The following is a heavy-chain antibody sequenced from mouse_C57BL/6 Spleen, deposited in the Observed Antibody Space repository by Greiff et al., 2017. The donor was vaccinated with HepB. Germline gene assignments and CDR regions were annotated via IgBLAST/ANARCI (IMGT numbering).Heavy chain of an antibody. J-gene: IGHJ4*01. CDR1: GYTFTSYW. V-gene: IGHV1-69*01. Sequence: QVQLQQPGAELVMPGASVKLSCKASGYTFTSYWMHWVKQRPGQGLEWIGEIDPSDSYTNYNQKFKGKSTLTVDKSSSTAYMQLSSLTSEDSAVYYCARWKTGTAQALYAMDYWGQGTSVTVSS. CDR2: IDPSDSYT. D-gene: IGHD3-2*02. CDR3: ARWKTGTAQALYAMDY.